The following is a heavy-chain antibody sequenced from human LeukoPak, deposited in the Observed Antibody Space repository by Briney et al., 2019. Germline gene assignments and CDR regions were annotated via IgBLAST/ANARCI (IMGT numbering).Heavy chain of an antibody. V-gene: IGHV4-4*07. CDR2: IYTRGST. J-gene: IGHJ3*02. D-gene: IGHD2-15*01. CDR1: GGSVNNYY. CDR3: ARGRYCSADICSGGDAFDI. Sequence: PSETLSLTCTVSGGSVNNYYWSWIRQPPGKGLEWIGRIYTRGSTNYNPSPKSRVTMSVDTSKNQFSLKLSSVTAADTAVYYCARGRYCSADICSGGDAFDIWGQGTMVSVSS.